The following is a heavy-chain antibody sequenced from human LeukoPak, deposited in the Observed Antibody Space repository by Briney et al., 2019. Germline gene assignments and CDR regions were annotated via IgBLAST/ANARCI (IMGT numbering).Heavy chain of an antibody. D-gene: IGHD3-22*01. J-gene: IGHJ4*02. Sequence: KPSETLSLTCAVYGGSFSGYYWSWIRQPPGKGLEWIGEINHSGSTNYNPSLKSRVTISVDTSKNQFSLKLSSVTAADTAVYYCARPHYYDSSGYPYYYDSWGQGTLSPSPQ. CDR2: INHSGST. CDR3: ARPHYYDSSGYPYYYDS. CDR1: GGSFSGYY. V-gene: IGHV4-34*01.